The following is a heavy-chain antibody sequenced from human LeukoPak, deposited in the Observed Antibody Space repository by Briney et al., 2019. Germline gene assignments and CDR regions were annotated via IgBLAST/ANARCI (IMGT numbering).Heavy chain of an antibody. Sequence: PGGSLRLSCAASGFTFSSYAMSWVRQAPGKGLEWVSAISGSGGSTYYADSVKGRFTISRDNSKNTLYLQMNSLRAEDTAVYYCAKDGDGTRSKYMDVWGKGTTVTVSS. CDR3: AKDGDGTRSKYMDV. CDR1: GFTFSSYA. D-gene: IGHD6-13*01. J-gene: IGHJ6*03. CDR2: ISGSGGST. V-gene: IGHV3-23*01.